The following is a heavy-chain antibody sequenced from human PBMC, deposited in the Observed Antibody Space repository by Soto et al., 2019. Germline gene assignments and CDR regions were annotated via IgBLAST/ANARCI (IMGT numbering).Heavy chain of an antibody. J-gene: IGHJ4*02. V-gene: IGHV1-8*01. CDR1: GYTFTSYD. Sequence: ASVKVSCKASGYTFTSYDINWVRQATGQGLEWMGWMNPNSGNTGYAQKFQGRVTMTRNTSISTAYMELSSLRSEDTAVYYCARVPTYYYDSSGYLIDYWGQGTLVTVSS. D-gene: IGHD3-22*01. CDR2: MNPNSGNT. CDR3: ARVPTYYYDSSGYLIDY.